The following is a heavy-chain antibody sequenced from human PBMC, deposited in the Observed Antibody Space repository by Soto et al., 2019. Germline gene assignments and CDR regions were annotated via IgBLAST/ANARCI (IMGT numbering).Heavy chain of an antibody. CDR1: GYTFIAYY. Sequence: QVQLVQSGAEVKKPGASVKVSCKASGYTFIAYYMHWVRQAPGQGLEWMGWINPNRGGTSFAQKFQDRVTMTRDPSISTAYMELSRLRSDDTAVYYCARGGDIVVIPATPDYWGQGTLVTVSS. D-gene: IGHD2-2*01. CDR2: INPNRGGT. V-gene: IGHV1-2*02. J-gene: IGHJ4*02. CDR3: ARGGDIVVIPATPDY.